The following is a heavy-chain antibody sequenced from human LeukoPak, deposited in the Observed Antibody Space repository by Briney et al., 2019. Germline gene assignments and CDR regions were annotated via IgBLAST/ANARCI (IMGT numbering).Heavy chain of an antibody. CDR3: ARDYLVGAPLDS. V-gene: IGHV4-4*07. CDR1: GVSITNYY. Sequence: PSETLSLTCTVSGVSITNYYWAWIQQPAGKGLEWIGRMYISGSTNYNPSLKSRVTISIDKANNQFSLKLRSVTAADTAVYYCARDYLVGAPLDSWGQGTQVTVSS. CDR2: MYISGST. J-gene: IGHJ4*02. D-gene: IGHD1-26*01.